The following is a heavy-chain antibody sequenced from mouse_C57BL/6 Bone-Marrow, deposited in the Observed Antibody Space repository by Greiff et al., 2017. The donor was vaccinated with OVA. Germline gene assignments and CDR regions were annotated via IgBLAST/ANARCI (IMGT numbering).Heavy chain of an antibody. V-gene: IGHV1-54*01. CDR3: ARSGYSNGFAY. CDR1: GYAFTNYL. J-gene: IGHJ3*01. CDR2: INPGSGGT. D-gene: IGHD2-5*01. Sequence: QVQLQQSGAELVRPGTSVKVSCKASGYAFTNYLIEWVKQRPGQGLEWIGVINPGSGGTNYNEKFKGKATLTADKSSSTAYMQLSSLTSEDSAVYFCARSGYSNGFAYWGQGTLDTVSA.